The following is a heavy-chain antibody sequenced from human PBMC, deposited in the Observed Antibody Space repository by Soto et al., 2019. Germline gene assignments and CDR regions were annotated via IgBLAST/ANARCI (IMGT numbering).Heavy chain of an antibody. V-gene: IGHV3-15*01. J-gene: IGHJ6*03. D-gene: IGHD5-12*01. Sequence: GGSLRLSCAASGFTFSNAWMSWVRQAPGKGLEWVGRIKSKTDGGTTDYAAPVKGRFTISRDDSKNTLYLQMNSLKTEDTAVYYCTTAISGYDWGGYYYYYMDVWGKGTTVTVSS. CDR1: GFTFSNAW. CDR2: IKSKTDGGTT. CDR3: TTAISGYDWGGYYYYYMDV.